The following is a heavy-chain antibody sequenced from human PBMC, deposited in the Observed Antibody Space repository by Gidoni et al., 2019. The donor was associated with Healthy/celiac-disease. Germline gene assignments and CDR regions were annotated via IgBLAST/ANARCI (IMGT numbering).Heavy chain of an antibody. Sequence: QVPLVESGGGVVQPGRSLRLSCAASGFTFSSYGMHWVRQAPGKGLEWVAVIWYDGSNKYYADSVKGRFTISRDNSKNTLYLQMNSLRAEDTAVYYCATYSSSSGNSYFDYWGQGTLVTVSS. CDR3: ATYSSSSGNSYFDY. J-gene: IGHJ4*02. CDR2: IWYDGSNK. V-gene: IGHV3-33*01. D-gene: IGHD6-6*01. CDR1: GFTFSSYG.